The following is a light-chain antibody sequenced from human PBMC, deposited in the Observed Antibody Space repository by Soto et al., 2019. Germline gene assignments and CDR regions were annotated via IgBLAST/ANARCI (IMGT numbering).Light chain of an antibody. V-gene: IGKV3-20*01. CDR1: QTVSSSY. CDR3: QQYCQQYGSSPPSWT. CDR2: GAS. J-gene: IGKJ1*01. Sequence: ETVLTQSPGTLSLSPGERATLSCRASQTVSSSYLAWYQQKPGQAPRLLIYGASSRATGIPDRFSGSGSGTDFTLTISRLEPEDVAVYYCQQYCQQYGSSPPSWTFGQGTRVEIK.